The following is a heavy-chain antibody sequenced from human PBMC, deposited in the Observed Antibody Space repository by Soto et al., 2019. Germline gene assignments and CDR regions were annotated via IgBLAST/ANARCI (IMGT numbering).Heavy chain of an antibody. CDR2: ISYDGSNK. CDR1: GFTFSSYA. CDR3: ARDQTMVRGVRYYYYYYGMDV. Sequence: EGSLTLSCAASGFTFSSYAMHWVRQAPGKGLEWVAVISYDGSNKYYADSVKGRFTISRDNSKNTLYLQMNSLRAEDTAVYYCARDQTMVRGVRYYYYYYGMDVWGQGATATVSS. D-gene: IGHD3-10*01. J-gene: IGHJ6*02. V-gene: IGHV3-30-3*01.